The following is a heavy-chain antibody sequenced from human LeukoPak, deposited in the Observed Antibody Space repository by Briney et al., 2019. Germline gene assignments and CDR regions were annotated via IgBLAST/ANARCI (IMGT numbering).Heavy chain of an antibody. CDR2: PGDSDT. Sequence: PGDSDTRYSPSIQGQVTISADKSISTAYLQWSSLKASDTAMYYCARRSHYNYGSGSYYDYWGQGTLVTVSS. J-gene: IGHJ4*02. D-gene: IGHD3-10*01. CDR3: ARRSHYNYGSGSYYDY. V-gene: IGHV5-51*01.